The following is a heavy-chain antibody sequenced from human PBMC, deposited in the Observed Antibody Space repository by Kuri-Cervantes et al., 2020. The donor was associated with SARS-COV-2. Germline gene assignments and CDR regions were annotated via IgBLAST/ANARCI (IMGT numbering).Heavy chain of an antibody. D-gene: IGHD5-24*01. Sequence: SETRSLTCTVSGYSISSGYYWSWIRQPAGKGLEWIGHLDTSGSTTYNPSLRGRVTISLDPSNNQVSLSLTSTTAADTAVYYCGKVSWLQLWRRYSDSWGQGTLVTVSS. V-gene: IGHV4-61*09. CDR2: LDTSGST. J-gene: IGHJ4*02. CDR3: GKVSWLQLWRRYSDS. CDR1: GYSISSGYY.